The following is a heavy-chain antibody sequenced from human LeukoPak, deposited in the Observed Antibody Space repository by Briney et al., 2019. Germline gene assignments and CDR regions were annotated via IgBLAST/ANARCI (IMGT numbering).Heavy chain of an antibody. V-gene: IGHV3-21*01. CDR2: ISSSSSYI. CDR3: ARAGSGYEDGFDY. D-gene: IGHD5-12*01. Sequence: GGPLRLSCAASGFTFSGYTINWVRQAPGKGLEWVSSISSSSSYIYYADSVKGRFTISRHNAKNSLYLQMNSLRAEDTAVYYCARAGSGYEDGFDYWGQGTLVTVSS. CDR1: GFTFSGYT. J-gene: IGHJ4*02.